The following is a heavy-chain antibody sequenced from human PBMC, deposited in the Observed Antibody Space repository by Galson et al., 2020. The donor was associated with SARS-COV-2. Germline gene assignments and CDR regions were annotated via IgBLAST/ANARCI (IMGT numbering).Heavy chain of an antibody. J-gene: IGHJ4*02. V-gene: IGHV3-49*04. CDR2: IRRRDYGGAT. CDR1: GLTFADYT. CDR3: VNLGYSGGQ. Sequence: GGSLRLSCQASGLTFADYTWSWVRQAPGKGLEWIGFIRRRDYGGATETAASVSDRFTISRDDSKGVAYLQMNSLMTEDTAMYYCVNLGYSGGQWGQGTLVTVSS. D-gene: IGHD1-26*01.